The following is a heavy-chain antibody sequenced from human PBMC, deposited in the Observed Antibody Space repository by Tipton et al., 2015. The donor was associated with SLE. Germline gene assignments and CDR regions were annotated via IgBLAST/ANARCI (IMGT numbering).Heavy chain of an antibody. CDR2: IYDIGST. CDR1: GGSITASGYF. V-gene: IGHV4-61*08. CDR3: ARARHGGAEYFEH. Sequence: TLSLTCTVSGGSITASGYFWSWIRQPPGKGLEWIGYIYDIGSTNYNPSLKSRVTMSVDTSENQLSLKLTFVTAADTAVYYCARARHGGAEYFEHWGQGTLVTVSS. D-gene: IGHD3-3*01. J-gene: IGHJ1*01.